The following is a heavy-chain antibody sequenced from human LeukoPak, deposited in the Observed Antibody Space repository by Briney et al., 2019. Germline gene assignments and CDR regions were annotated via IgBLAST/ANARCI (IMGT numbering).Heavy chain of an antibody. CDR3: ARARLEYSYAYYGGYFDY. CDR2: INHSGST. D-gene: IGHD5-18*01. V-gene: IGHV4-34*01. Sequence: PSETLSLTCAVYGGSFSGYYWSWIRQPPGKGLEWIGEINHSGSTNYNPSLKSRVTISVDTSKNQFSLKLSSVTAADTAVYYWARARLEYSYAYYGGYFDYWGQGTLVTVSS. CDR1: GGSFSGYY. J-gene: IGHJ4*02.